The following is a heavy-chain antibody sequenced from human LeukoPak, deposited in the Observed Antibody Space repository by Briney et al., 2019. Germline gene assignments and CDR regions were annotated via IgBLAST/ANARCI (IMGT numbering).Heavy chain of an antibody. V-gene: IGHV3-23*01. CDR2: ISGSGGST. CDR3: AKDLLEYYDSSGYYPDAFDI. D-gene: IGHD3-22*01. J-gene: IGHJ3*02. Sequence: PGGSLRLSCAASGFTFSSYAMSWVRQAPGKGLEWVSAISGSGGSTYYADSVKGRFTISRDNSKNTLYLQMNSLRAEDTAVYYCAKDLLEYYDSSGYYPDAFDIWGQGTMVTVSS. CDR1: GFTFSSYA.